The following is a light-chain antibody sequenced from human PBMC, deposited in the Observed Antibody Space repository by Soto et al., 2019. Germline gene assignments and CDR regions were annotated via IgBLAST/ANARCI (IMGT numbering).Light chain of an antibody. V-gene: IGLV1-47*01. CDR2: RND. CDR1: SFNIGSNY. J-gene: IGLJ1*01. Sequence: QSALTQARSASGTRGQRVTISCSGSSFNIGSNYVYWYQQLPGTAPKLVIFRNDQRPSGIPDRISGSKSGTSASLAISGLRSEDEADYYCSAWDDSLSGYVFGTGTKVTVL. CDR3: SAWDDSLSGYV.